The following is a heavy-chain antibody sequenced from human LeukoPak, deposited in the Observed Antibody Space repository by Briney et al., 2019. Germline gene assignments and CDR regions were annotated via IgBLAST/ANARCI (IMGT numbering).Heavy chain of an antibody. V-gene: IGHV3-53*01. CDR3: ARVVVGYYYAMDV. Sequence: GGSLRLSCAASGITVSGNYMSWVRQAPGKGLEWVSIIYSGGSTYYADSVKGRFTISRDNSKNTLYLQVNSLRAEDTAVYYCARVVVGYYYAMDVWGLGTSVTVSS. D-gene: IGHD2-15*01. J-gene: IGHJ6*02. CDR2: IYSGGST. CDR1: GITVSGNY.